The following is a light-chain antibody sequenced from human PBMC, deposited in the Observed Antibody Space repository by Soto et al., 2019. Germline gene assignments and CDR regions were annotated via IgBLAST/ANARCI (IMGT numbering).Light chain of an antibody. CDR3: AAWDDSLNGHV. J-gene: IGLJ1*01. CDR1: SSNIGSNT. Sequence: QLVLTQPPSASGTPGQRVTISCSGSSSNIGSNTVNWYQQLPGTAPKLLIYSNNQRPSGVPDRFSGSKSGTSASLAISGHQSEDDADYYCAAWDDSLNGHVFGTGTKLTVL. V-gene: IGLV1-44*01. CDR2: SNN.